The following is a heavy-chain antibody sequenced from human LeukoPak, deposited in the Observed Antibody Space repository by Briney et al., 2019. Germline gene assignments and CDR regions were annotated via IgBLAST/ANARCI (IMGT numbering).Heavy chain of an antibody. Sequence: PGGSLRLSCAASGFTFSSYGMHWVRQAPGKGLEWVAFIRYDGSNQYYADSVKGRFTISGDNSRNTLFLHMNSLRVEDTAVYYCAKGFRRSDYDDNSYFDYWGQGTLVTVSS. CDR2: IRYDGSNQ. J-gene: IGHJ4*02. CDR1: GFTFSSYG. CDR3: AKGFRRSDYDDNSYFDY. D-gene: IGHD3-22*01. V-gene: IGHV3-30*02.